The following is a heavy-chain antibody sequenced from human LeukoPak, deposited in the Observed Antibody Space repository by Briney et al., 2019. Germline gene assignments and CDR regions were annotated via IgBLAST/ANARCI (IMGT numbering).Heavy chain of an antibody. Sequence: SETLSLTCTVSGYSISSGYYWGWIRQPPGKGLEWIGNIYPTGSTYYNPSLKSRVTISVDTSKNQFSLKVSSVSAADTAVYYCARAYSSSWYWNWFDPWGQGNPGHRLL. CDR1: GYSISSGYY. J-gene: IGHJ5*02. V-gene: IGHV4-38-2*02. CDR2: IYPTGST. D-gene: IGHD6-13*01. CDR3: ARAYSSSWYWNWFDP.